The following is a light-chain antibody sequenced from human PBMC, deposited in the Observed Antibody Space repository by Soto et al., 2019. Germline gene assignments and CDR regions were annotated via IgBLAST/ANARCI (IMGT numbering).Light chain of an antibody. CDR3: QQRSNWVT. CDR1: QSVSSY. J-gene: IGKJ4*01. V-gene: IGKV3-11*01. CDR2: DAS. Sequence: EIVLPQSPPTLSLSPGERATLSFRASQSVSSYLDWYQQKPGQAPRLLIYDASNRATGIPARFSGSGSGTDFTLTISSLEPEDFAAYYCQQRSNWVTFGGGTKVEIK.